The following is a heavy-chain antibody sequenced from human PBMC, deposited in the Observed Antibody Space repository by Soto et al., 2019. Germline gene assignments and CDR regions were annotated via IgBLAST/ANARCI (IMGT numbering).Heavy chain of an antibody. V-gene: IGHV3-30*09. CDR2: ISYDGSDK. CDR3: ARRACDSYSAIDV. D-gene: IGHD3-22*01. J-gene: IGHJ6*02. CDR1: GFTYTDFA. Sequence: VQLVESGGGEVQPGRSLRLSCAASGFTYTDFALHWVRQAPGKGLEWVAIISYDGSDKYYADSVKGRFAISRDNPKNTLYLEMNSLRTVDKAVYFCARRACDSYSAIDVWGQGTTVTVFS.